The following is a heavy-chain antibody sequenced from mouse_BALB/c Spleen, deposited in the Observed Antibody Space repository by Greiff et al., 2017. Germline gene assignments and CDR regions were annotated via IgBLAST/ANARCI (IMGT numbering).Heavy chain of an antibody. J-gene: IGHJ3*01. CDR1: GFSLTGYG. V-gene: IGHV2-6-7*01. CDR2: IWGDGST. Sequence: QVQLKESGPGLVAPSQSLSITCTVSGFSLTGYGVNWVRQPPGKGLEWLGMIWGDGSTDYNSALKSRLSISKDNSKSQVFLKMNSLQTDDTARYYCARGELDSWFAYWGQGTLVTVSA. CDR3: ARGELDSWFAY.